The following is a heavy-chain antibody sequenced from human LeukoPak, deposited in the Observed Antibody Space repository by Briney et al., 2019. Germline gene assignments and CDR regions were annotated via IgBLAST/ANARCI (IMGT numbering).Heavy chain of an antibody. CDR2: IYHSGST. Sequence: PSETLSLTCAVSGGSISSSNWWSWVRQPPGKGLEWIGEIYHSGSTNYNPSLKSRVTISVDTSKNQFSLKLSSVTAADTAVYYGARRWDYYYYYMDVWGKGTTVTISS. CDR3: ARRWDYYYYYMDV. CDR1: GGSISSSNW. V-gene: IGHV4-4*02. D-gene: IGHD4-23*01. J-gene: IGHJ6*03.